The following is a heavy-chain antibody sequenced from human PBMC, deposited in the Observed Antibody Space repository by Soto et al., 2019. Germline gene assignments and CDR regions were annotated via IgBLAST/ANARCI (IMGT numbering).Heavy chain of an antibody. D-gene: IGHD3-22*01. CDR1: GYSFTSYW. V-gene: IGHV5-10-1*03. J-gene: IGHJ3*02. CDR2: IDPSDSYT. Sequence: EVQLVQSGAEVKKPGESLRISCKGSGYSFTSYWISWVRQMPGKGLEWMGRIDPSDSYTNYSPSFQGHVTISADKSISTAYLQWSSLKASDTAMYYCARLPYYYDSSGYYPSNDAFDIWGQGTMVTVSS. CDR3: ARLPYYYDSSGYYPSNDAFDI.